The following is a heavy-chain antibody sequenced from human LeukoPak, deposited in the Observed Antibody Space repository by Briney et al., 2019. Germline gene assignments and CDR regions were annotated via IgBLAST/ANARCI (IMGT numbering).Heavy chain of an antibody. CDR1: GFTFSSYE. J-gene: IGHJ5*02. CDR2: ISSIGSTI. CDR3: ARETVYYGSGSDFNWFDH. V-gene: IGHV3-48*03. Sequence: GGSLRLSCAASGFTFSSYEMNWVRQAPGKGREGVSYISSIGSTIYYADSVKGRFTISRDNAKNSLYLQMNSLRAEDTAVYYCARETVYYGSGSDFNWFDHWGQGTLVTVS. D-gene: IGHD3-10*01.